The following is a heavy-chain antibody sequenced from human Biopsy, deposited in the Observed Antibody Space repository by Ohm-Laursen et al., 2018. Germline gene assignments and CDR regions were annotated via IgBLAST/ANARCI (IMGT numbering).Heavy chain of an antibody. CDR3: ATKLTGYFHH. V-gene: IGHV1-69*11. CDR1: TGTFTSYG. CDR2: IIPILRTT. Sequence: SSVKVSCKAPTGTFTSYGVIWVRQAPGQGLEWMGRIIPILRTTAYAQTFLGRVTITADSPTSTVDMELTSLTSDDTAVYYCATKLTGYFHHWGQGTLVIVSS. D-gene: IGHD3-9*01. J-gene: IGHJ1*01.